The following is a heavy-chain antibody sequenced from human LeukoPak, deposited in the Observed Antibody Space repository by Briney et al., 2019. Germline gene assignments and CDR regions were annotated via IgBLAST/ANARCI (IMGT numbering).Heavy chain of an antibody. D-gene: IGHD2-15*01. CDR1: GFTVSSNY. CDR2: IYSGGST. CDR3: ARDDCSGGSCYSVGDFDY. Sequence: PGGSLRLSCAASGFTVSSNYMSWVRQAPGKGLEWVSVIYSGGSTYYADSVKGRFTISRDNSKNTLYLQMNSLRAEDTAVYYCARDDCSGGSCYSVGDFDYWGQGTLVTVSS. J-gene: IGHJ4*02. V-gene: IGHV3-66*01.